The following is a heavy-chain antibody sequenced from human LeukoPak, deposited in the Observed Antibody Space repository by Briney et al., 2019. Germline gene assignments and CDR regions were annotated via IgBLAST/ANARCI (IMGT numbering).Heavy chain of an antibody. CDR1: GGSISSGGYY. CDR2: IYYSGST. Sequence: SETLSLTCTVSGGSISSGGYYWSWIRQHPGKGLEWIGYIYYSGSTYYNPSLKNRVTISVDTSKNQFSLKLSSVTAADTAVYYCARGDGYNGSRFDYWGQGTLVTVSS. CDR3: ARGDGYNGSRFDY. J-gene: IGHJ4*02. D-gene: IGHD5-24*01. V-gene: IGHV4-31*03.